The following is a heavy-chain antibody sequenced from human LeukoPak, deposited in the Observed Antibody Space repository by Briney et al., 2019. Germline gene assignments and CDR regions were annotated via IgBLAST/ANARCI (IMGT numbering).Heavy chain of an antibody. CDR3: AREDRYGDYFDY. J-gene: IGHJ4*02. D-gene: IGHD4-17*01. CDR2: IYYSGST. CDR1: GGSIGSGDYY. Sequence: PSETLSLTCTVSGGSIGSGDYYWSRIRQPPGKGLEWIGYIYYSGSTYYNPSLKSRVTISVDTSKNQFSLKLSSVTAADTAVYYCAREDRYGDYFDYWGQGTLVTVSS. V-gene: IGHV4-30-4*01.